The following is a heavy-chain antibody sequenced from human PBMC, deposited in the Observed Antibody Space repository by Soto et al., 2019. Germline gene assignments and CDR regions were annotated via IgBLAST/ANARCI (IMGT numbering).Heavy chain of an antibody. D-gene: IGHD6-13*01. Sequence: PSETLSLTCTVSGGSISSYYWSWIRQPPGKGLEWIGYIYYSGSTNYNPSLKSRVTISLDKSKNQFSLKLSSVTAADTAVYYCARYSAASGTYYFDHWGQGTLVTVSS. CDR1: GGSISSYY. CDR3: ARYSAASGTYYFDH. CDR2: IYYSGST. J-gene: IGHJ4*01. V-gene: IGHV4-59*12.